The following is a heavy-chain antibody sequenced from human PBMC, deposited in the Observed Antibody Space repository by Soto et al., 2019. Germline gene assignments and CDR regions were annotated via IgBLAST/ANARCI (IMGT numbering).Heavy chain of an antibody. CDR3: DYGDFNFDY. CDR1: GFTFISYA. V-gene: IGHV3-23*01. J-gene: IGHJ4*02. Sequence: GGSLRLSCAAAGFTFISYAMSWVRQAPGKGLEWVSAISGSGGSTYYADSVKGRFTIPRDNSKNTLYLQMNSLRAEDTAVYYCDYGDFNFDYWGQGTLVTVSS. CDR2: ISGSGGST. D-gene: IGHD4-17*01.